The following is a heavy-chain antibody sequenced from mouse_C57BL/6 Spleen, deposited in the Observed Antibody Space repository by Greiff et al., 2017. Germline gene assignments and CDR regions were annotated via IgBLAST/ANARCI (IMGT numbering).Heavy chain of an antibody. V-gene: IGHV5-17*01. J-gene: IGHJ3*01. D-gene: IGHD1-1*01. Sequence: EVQVVESGGGLVKPGGSLKLSCAASGFTFSDYGMHWVRQAPEKGLEWVAYISSGSSTIYYADTVKGRFTISRDNAKNTLFLQMTSLRSEDTAMYYCARNYGSSYLGAYWGQGTLVTVSA. CDR1: GFTFSDYG. CDR3: ARNYGSSYLGAY. CDR2: ISSGSSTI.